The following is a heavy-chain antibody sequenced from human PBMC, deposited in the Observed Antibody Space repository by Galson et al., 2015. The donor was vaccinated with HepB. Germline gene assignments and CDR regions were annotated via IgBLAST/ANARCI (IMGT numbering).Heavy chain of an antibody. CDR2: IIPILGIA. Sequence: SVKVSCKASGGTFSSYASSWVRQAPGQGLEWMGRIIPILGIANYAQKFQGRVTITADKSTSTAYMELSSLRSEDTAVYYCARDGPVVVAAGIGYYYGMDVWGQGTTVTVSS. CDR1: GGTFSSYA. J-gene: IGHJ6*02. V-gene: IGHV1-69*04. D-gene: IGHD2-15*01. CDR3: ARDGPVVVAAGIGYYYGMDV.